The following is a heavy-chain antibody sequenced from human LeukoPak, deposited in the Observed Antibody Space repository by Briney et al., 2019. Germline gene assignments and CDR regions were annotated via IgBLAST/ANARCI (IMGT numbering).Heavy chain of an antibody. CDR2: IYYSGST. V-gene: IGHV4-39*01. CDR1: GGSLSSSSYY. CDR3: ARHSVEDYYGSGSYLDY. J-gene: IGHJ4*02. D-gene: IGHD3-10*01. Sequence: SETLSLTCTVSGGSLSSSSYYWGCIRQPPGKGREWLGNIYYSGSTYYNPSLKSRVTISVDTSKNQFSLKLSSVTAADTAVYYCARHSVEDYYGSGSYLDYWGQGTLVTVSS.